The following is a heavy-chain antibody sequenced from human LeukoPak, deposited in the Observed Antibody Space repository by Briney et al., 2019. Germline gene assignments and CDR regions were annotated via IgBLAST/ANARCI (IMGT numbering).Heavy chain of an antibody. V-gene: IGHV3-23*01. CDR1: GFTFSSYA. CDR2: ICGSGGST. Sequence: GGSLRLSCAASGFTFSSYAMSWVRQAPGKGLEWVSAICGSGGSTYYADSVKGRFTISRDNSKNTLYLQMNSLRAEDTAVYYCAKQITMVRGVKPNWFDPWGQGTLVTVSS. J-gene: IGHJ5*02. D-gene: IGHD3-10*01. CDR3: AKQITMVRGVKPNWFDP.